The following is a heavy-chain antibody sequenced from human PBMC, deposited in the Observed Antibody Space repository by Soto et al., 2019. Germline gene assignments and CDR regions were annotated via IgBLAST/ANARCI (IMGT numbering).Heavy chain of an antibody. CDR1: GGTFSSYA. D-gene: IGHD3-10*01. V-gene: IGHV1-69*13. CDR2: IIPIFGTA. CDR3: ARDLTGTMVRGVP. J-gene: IGHJ5*02. Sequence: SVKVSCKASGGTFSSYAISWVRQAPGQGLEWMGGIIPIFGTANYAQKFQGRVTITADESTSTAYMELSSLRSEDTAVYYCARDLTGTMVRGVPWGQGTLVTVSS.